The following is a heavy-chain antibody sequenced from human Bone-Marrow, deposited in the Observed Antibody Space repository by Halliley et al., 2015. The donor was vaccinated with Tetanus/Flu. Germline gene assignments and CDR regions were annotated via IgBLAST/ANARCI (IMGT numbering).Heavy chain of an antibody. J-gene: IGHJ4*02. CDR3: VRRIWFGESCFDS. CDR1: GYTFTSND. CDR2: MNPPSGNT. Sequence: QMQLVQSGAEVKKPGASVKVSCKASGYTFTSNDIHWVRQATGQGLEWMGWMNPPSGNTAYAQKFQGRVTMTRDTSVSTAYMELSGLRSDDTAVYYCVRRIWFGESCFDSWGQGTLVTLSS. D-gene: IGHD3-10*01. V-gene: IGHV1-8*01.